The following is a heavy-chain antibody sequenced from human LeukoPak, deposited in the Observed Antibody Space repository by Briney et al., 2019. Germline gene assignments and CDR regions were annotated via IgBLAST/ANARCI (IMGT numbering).Heavy chain of an antibody. J-gene: IGHJ4*02. CDR2: ISWNSGSI. D-gene: IGHD3-16*01. V-gene: IGHV3-9*01. CDR1: GFTFDDYA. CDR3: ARGGNFDY. Sequence: HPGGSLRLSCAASGFTFDDYAMRWVRQAPGKGLEWVSGISWNSGSIGYADSVKGRFTISRDNAKNSLYLQMNSLRAEDTAVYYCARGGNFDYWGQGTLVTVSS.